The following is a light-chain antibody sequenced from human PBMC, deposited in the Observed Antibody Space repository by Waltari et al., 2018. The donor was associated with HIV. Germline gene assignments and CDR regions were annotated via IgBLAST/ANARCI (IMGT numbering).Light chain of an antibody. J-gene: IGLJ3*02. Sequence: SSEVTQDPAVSVALGQTVRITCQGDSLRNDYANWYQQKPGQAPRLVMYGKNFRPSGIPDRFVGSSSGNTASLTITGALAEDEADYYCDSRDKNGGQCTFGGGTKLTVL. V-gene: IGLV3-19*01. CDR3: DSRDKNGGQCT. CDR2: GKN. CDR1: SLRNDY.